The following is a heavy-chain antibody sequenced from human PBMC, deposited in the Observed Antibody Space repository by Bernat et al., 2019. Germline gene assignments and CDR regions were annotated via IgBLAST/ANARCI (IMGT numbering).Heavy chain of an antibody. Sequence: QVQLQESGPGLVKPSQTLSLTCTVSGGSISSGGYFWSWIRQHPGKGLEWIGYIYFSGSTYYNPSLESRLTISVDTSKNQFSLKLSAVTAADTAVYYCAGGGTGYYTFDYWGQGTLVTVSS. V-gene: IGHV4-31*03. D-gene: IGHD3/OR15-3a*01. CDR2: IYFSGST. CDR3: AGGGTGYYTFDY. J-gene: IGHJ4*02. CDR1: GGSISSGGYF.